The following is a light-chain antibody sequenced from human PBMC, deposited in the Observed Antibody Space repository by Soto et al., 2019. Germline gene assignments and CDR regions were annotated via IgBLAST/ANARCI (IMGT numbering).Light chain of an antibody. CDR1: KLGSKY. Sequence: SYELTQPPSVSVSPGQPASITCSGDKLGSKYACWYQQRPGQSPVLVIYQDTKRPSGIPERFSGSNSGNTAALTISGTQAMDEAHYYCQAWDSSTWVFGGGTQLTVL. J-gene: IGLJ3*02. V-gene: IGLV3-1*01. CDR3: QAWDSSTWV. CDR2: QDT.